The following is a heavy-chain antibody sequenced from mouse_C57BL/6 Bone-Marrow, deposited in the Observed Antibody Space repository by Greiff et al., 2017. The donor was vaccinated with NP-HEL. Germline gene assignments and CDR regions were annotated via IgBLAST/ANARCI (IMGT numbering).Heavy chain of an antibody. J-gene: IGHJ4*01. V-gene: IGHV5-16*01. CDR3: AREGGLRRRTYAMDY. D-gene: IGHD2-4*01. CDR2: INYDGSST. Sequence: EVMLVESEGGLVQPGSSMKLSCTASGFTFSDYYMAWVRQVPEQGLEWVANINYDGSSTYYLDSLKSRFIISRDNAKNILYLQMRSLKSEDTATYYCAREGGLRRRTYAMDYWGQGPSVTVSS. CDR1: GFTFSDYY.